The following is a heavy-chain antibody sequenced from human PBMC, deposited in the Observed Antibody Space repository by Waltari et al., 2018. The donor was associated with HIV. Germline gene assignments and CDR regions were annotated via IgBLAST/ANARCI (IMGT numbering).Heavy chain of an antibody. J-gene: IGHJ6*02. Sequence: EEQLVESGGALVQPGGSLRLSCAASGFTFRSSRMSCVRQAPGKGLEWVANIKYDGSGKYYVDSVKGRFTISRDNAKMSLYLQMNSLRAEDTAVYYCARDQEVVRGYYFGMDVWGQGTTVTV. CDR1: GFTFRSSR. CDR3: ARDQEVVRGYYFGMDV. D-gene: IGHD2-15*01. V-gene: IGHV3-7*01. CDR2: IKYDGSGK.